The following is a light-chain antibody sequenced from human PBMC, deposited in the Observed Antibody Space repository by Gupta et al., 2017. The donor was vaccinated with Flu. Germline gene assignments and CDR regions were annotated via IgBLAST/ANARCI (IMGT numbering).Light chain of an antibody. V-gene: IGKV4-1*01. J-gene: IGKJ1*01. CDR2: WAS. CDR3: HQYTTAPWT. Sequence: SLGERATINCKSSQSVFYSSNNKNYLAWYQHKPGQPPRLLFYWASSRESGVPDRFSGSGSGTDFTLTISSLQAEDVAVYYCHQYTTAPWTFGQGTKVEIK. CDR1: QSVFYSSNNKNY.